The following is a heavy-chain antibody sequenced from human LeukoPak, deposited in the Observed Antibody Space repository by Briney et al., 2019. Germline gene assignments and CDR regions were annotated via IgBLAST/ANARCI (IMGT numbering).Heavy chain of an antibody. CDR2: IHFSGST. J-gene: IGHJ6*03. V-gene: IGHV4-59*01. D-gene: IGHD4-11*01. CDR1: GGSISSYY. CDR3: ARETSKFVSYYFYYMDV. Sequence: SETLSLTCTVSGGSISSYYWSWIRQPPGKGLEWIGYIHFSGSTNYNPSLKSRVSISVDTSKNQFSLTLTSVTAAHTAVYYCARETSKFVSYYFYYMDVWGKGTTVTVSS.